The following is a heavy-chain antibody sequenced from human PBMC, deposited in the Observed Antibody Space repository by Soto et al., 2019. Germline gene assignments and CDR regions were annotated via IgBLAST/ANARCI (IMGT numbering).Heavy chain of an antibody. Sequence: ASVKVSCKASGYTFTSYDVYWVRQATGQGLEWMGWMNPNTGNSGYAQKFQGRVTVTSDTSINTVYMELSSLRSEDTAVYYCARRAETNGWNGFGADKYYFDFWGQGTLVTVSS. D-gene: IGHD1-1*01. CDR3: ARRAETNGWNGFGADKYYFDF. CDR2: MNPNTGNS. CDR1: GYTFTSYD. V-gene: IGHV1-8*01. J-gene: IGHJ4*02.